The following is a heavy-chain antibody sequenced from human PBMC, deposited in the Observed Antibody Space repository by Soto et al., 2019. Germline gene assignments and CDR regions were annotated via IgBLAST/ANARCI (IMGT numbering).Heavy chain of an antibody. CDR1: GYTFTSYG. Sequence: QVHLVQSGAEVKKPGASVKVSCKGSGYTFTSYGITWVRQAPGQGLERMGWISAHNGTTSDPQRLQGRVTVTRDTSTSTAYRELRSLRSDDAAVYYCARGRYGDYWRQGALVNVPS. D-gene: IGHD1-1*01. CDR2: ISAHNGTT. CDR3: ARGRYGDY. V-gene: IGHV1-18*01. J-gene: IGHJ4*02.